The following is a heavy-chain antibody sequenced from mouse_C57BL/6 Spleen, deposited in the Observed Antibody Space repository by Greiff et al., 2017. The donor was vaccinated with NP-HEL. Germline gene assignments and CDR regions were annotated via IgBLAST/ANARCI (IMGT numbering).Heavy chain of an antibody. J-gene: IGHJ3*01. V-gene: IGHV1-82*01. D-gene: IGHD1-1*02. CDR3: ERYGWGLDN. Sequence: VQLQQSGPELVKPGASVKISCKASGYAFSSSWMNWVKQRPGKGLEWIGRIYPGDGDTNYNGKFKGKATLTADKSSSTAYMQLSSLTSEDSAVYFCERYGWGLDNWGQGTLVTVSA. CDR1: GYAFSSSW. CDR2: IYPGDGDT.